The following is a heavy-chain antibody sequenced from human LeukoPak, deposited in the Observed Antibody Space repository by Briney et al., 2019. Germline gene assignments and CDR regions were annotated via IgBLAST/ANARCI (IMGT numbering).Heavy chain of an antibody. CDR2: IYYSGST. D-gene: IGHD5-12*01. CDR1: GGSISSGDYY. V-gene: IGHV4-30-4*08. CDR3: ARDAWVASRAGGYVI. Sequence: PSQTLSLTCIVSGGSISSGDYYWSWIRQPPGTCLEWNGYIYYSGSTYYNPSLKSRVTISVDTSKNQFSLKLSSVTAADTAVYYCARDAWVASRAGGYVIWGQGTLVSVSS. J-gene: IGHJ4*02.